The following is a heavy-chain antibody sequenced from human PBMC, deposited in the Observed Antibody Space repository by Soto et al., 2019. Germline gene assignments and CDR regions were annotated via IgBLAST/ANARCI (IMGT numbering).Heavy chain of an antibody. Sequence: QVQLVESGGGVVQPGRSLRLSCAGSGFTFSIYGIHWVRQAPGKGLEWVAVIWYVGSNKYYADSVKGRFTISRDNSKNTVYLQMRSLRVEDAAVYYCARIPERAGEGMDVWGQGTTVCVSS. V-gene: IGHV3-33*01. CDR2: IWYVGSNK. CDR1: GFTFSIYG. D-gene: IGHD6-13*01. CDR3: ARIPERAGEGMDV. J-gene: IGHJ6*02.